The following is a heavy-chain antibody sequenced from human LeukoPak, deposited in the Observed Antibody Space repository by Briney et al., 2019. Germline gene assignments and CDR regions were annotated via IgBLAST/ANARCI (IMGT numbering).Heavy chain of an antibody. CDR1: GFTFSDYY. Sequence: PGGSLRLSCAASGFTFSDYYMSWIRQAPGKGLEWVSYIGSSGSTIYYADSVKGRFTISRDNAKNSLYLQMNSLRAEDTAVYYCARGSRGPYYYYYMDVWGKGTTVTVSS. CDR3: ARGSRGPYYYYYMDV. J-gene: IGHJ6*03. CDR2: IGSSGSTI. V-gene: IGHV3-11*04. D-gene: IGHD2-15*01.